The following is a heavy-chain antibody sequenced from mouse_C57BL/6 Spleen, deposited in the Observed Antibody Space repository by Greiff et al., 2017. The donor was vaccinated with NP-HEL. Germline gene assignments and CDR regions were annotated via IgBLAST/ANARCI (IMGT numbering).Heavy chain of an antibody. CDR2: LGPGSGST. V-gene: IGHV1-77*01. J-gene: IGHJ4*01. Sequence: QVQLQQSGAELVKPGASVKISCKASGYTFTDYYINWVKQRPGQGLEWIGKLGPGSGSTYYNEKFKGKATLTADKSSSTAYMQRSSLTSEDSAVYFCARWATGTAMDYWGQGTSVTVSS. D-gene: IGHD3-1*01. CDR3: ARWATGTAMDY. CDR1: GYTFTDYY.